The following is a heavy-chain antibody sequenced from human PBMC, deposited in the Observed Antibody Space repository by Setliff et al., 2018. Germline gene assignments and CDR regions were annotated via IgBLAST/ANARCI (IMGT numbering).Heavy chain of an antibody. Sequence: SETLSLTCAVYGGSFSGYYWSWIRQPPGKRLEWIGSIYYSGSTYYNPPLKSRVTISVDTSKNQFSLKLSSVTAADTAVYYCARHTISIVDVWGKGTTVTVSS. CDR2: IYYSGST. J-gene: IGHJ6*04. V-gene: IGHV4-34*01. CDR1: GGSFSGYY. CDR3: ARHTISIVDV. D-gene: IGHD3-9*01.